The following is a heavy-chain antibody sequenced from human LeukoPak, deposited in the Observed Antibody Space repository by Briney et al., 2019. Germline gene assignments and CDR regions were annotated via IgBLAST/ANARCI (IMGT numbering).Heavy chain of an antibody. D-gene: IGHD3-16*02. V-gene: IGHV3-74*01. CDR1: GFTFNRYW. CDR2: ISTDGSTT. CDR3: ASPRLDYVWGTYLDY. Sequence: PGGSLRLSCAASGFTFNRYWMHWVRQVPGKGLEWVSRISTDGSTTTYADSVKGRFTISRDDAKDTLYLQMNSLGAEDTAVYYCASPRLDYVWGTYLDYWGQGSLVTVSS. J-gene: IGHJ4*02.